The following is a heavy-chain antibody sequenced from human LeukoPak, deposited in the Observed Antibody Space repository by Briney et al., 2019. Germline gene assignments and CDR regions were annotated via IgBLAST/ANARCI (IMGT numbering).Heavy chain of an antibody. V-gene: IGHV3-21*01. CDR2: ISSSSSYI. CDR1: GFTFSSYS. Sequence: GGSLRLSCAASGFTFSSYSMNWVRQAPGKGLEWVSSISSSSSYIYYADSVKGRFTISRDNAKNSLYLQMNSLRAEDTAVYYCARLGYCSGGSCYENQHYYYGMDVWGQGTTVTVSS. CDR3: ARLGYCSGGSCYENQHYYYGMDV. D-gene: IGHD2-15*01. J-gene: IGHJ6*02.